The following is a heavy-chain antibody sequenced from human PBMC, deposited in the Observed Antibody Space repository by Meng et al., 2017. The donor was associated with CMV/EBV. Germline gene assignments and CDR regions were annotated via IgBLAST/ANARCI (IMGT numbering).Heavy chain of an antibody. J-gene: IGHJ4*02. CDR1: GGFISSGDYY. D-gene: IGHD2-2*01. CDR2: IYYSGST. V-gene: IGHV4-30-4*08. CDR3: ARVGRTSCYDY. Sequence: QLNGPGPVLVKPSQTLTLTCMACGGFISSGDYYWCWIRRPPGKGLEWIGYIYYSGSTYYNPSLKSRVTISVDTSKNQFSLKLSSVTAADTAVYYCARVGRTSCYDYWGQGTLVTVSS.